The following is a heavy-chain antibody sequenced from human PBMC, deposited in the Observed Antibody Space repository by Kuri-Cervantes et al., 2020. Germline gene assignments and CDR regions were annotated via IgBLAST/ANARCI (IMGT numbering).Heavy chain of an antibody. CDR2: INPSGGST. J-gene: IGHJ4*02. CDR3: ARAGNAGVKYGDYWAGDY. Sequence: ASVKVSCKASGYTFTSYYMHWVRQAPGQGLEWMGIINPSGGSTSYAQKFQGRVTMTRDTSTSTVYMELSSLRSDDTGVYYCARAGNAGVKYGDYWAGDYWGQGTLVTVSS. CDR1: GYTFTSYY. D-gene: IGHD4-17*01. V-gene: IGHV1-46*01.